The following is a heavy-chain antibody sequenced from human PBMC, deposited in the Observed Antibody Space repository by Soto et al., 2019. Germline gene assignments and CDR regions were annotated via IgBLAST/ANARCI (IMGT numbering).Heavy chain of an antibody. CDR3: ARGSSWYNIYYGMDV. J-gene: IGHJ6*02. V-gene: IGHV3-30-3*01. Sequence: PGGSLRLSCAASGFTFSSYAMHWVRQAPGKGLEWVAVISYDGSNKYYADSVKGRFTISRDNSKNTLYLQMNSLRAEDTAVYYCARGSSWYNIYYGMDVWGQGTTVTVS. D-gene: IGHD6-13*01. CDR2: ISYDGSNK. CDR1: GFTFSSYA.